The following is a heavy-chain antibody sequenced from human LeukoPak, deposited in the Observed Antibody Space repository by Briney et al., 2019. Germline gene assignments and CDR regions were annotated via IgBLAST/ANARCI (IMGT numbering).Heavy chain of an antibody. CDR3: AREDYYDSGSNDY. J-gene: IGHJ4*02. Sequence: ASVKVSCKASGYTFTNYYMHWVRQAPGQGLEWMGVINPSGGSTSYAQKFQGRVTITRNTSISTVYMELSRLRSEDTAVYYCAREDYYDSGSNDYWGQGTLVTVSS. V-gene: IGHV1-46*01. D-gene: IGHD3-22*01. CDR1: GYTFTNYY. CDR2: INPSGGST.